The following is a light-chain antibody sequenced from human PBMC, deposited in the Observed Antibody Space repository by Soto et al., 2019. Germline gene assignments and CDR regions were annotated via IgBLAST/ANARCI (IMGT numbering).Light chain of an antibody. V-gene: IGLV2-11*01. J-gene: IGLJ1*01. CDR1: SSDVGGYNY. CDR2: DVS. Sequence: QSVLTQPRSVSGPPGQSVTISCTGTSSDVGGYNYVSWYQQHPGKAPKVMIYDVSERPSGVPDRFSGSKSGNTASLTISGLQAEDEADYYCCSYAGSPRYVLGTGTKLTVL. CDR3: CSYAGSPRYV.